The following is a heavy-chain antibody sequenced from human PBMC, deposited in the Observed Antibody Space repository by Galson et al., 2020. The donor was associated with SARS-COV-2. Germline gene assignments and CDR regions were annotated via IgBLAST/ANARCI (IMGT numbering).Heavy chain of an antibody. V-gene: IGHV3-48*03. CDR3: ASPYLAAASFFGAFDL. J-gene: IGHJ3*01. CDR2: ISDSGTNI. D-gene: IGHD6-13*01. CDR1: GLTFINYE. Sequence: GGSLRLSCAASGLTFINYEMNWVRQAPGKGLEWISYISDSGTNIYYADSMKGRFTISRDNAKNSVYLQMTSLRAEDTAVYYCASPYLAAASFFGAFDLWGRGTLVTVSS.